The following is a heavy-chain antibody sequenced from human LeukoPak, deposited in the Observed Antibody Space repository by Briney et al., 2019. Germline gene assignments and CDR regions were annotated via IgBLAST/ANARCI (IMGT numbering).Heavy chain of an antibody. D-gene: IGHD2-15*01. CDR1: GFTFSSYA. CDR3: ASGDIVTHKTYYYGMDV. V-gene: IGHV3-23*01. Sequence: GGSLRLSCAASGFTFSSYAMSWVRQAPGKGLEWVSAISGGGGSTYYADSVKGRFTISRDNSKNTLYLQMNSLRAEDTAVYYCASGDIVTHKTYYYGMDVWGQGTTVTVSS. CDR2: ISGGGGST. J-gene: IGHJ6*02.